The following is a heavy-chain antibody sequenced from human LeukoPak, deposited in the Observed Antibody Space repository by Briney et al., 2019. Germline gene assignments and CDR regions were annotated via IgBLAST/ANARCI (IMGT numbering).Heavy chain of an antibody. Sequence: PSQTLSLTCAISGDSVSSNSVAWNWIRQSPSRGLEWLGRTYYRSKWYNDYAVSMKSRITINPDTSKNQFSLQLNSVTPEDTAVYYCARGVTAVFDFWGQGTLVTVSS. CDR3: ARGVTAVFDF. CDR1: GDSVSSNSVA. CDR2: TYYRSKWYN. D-gene: IGHD1-14*01. V-gene: IGHV6-1*01. J-gene: IGHJ4*02.